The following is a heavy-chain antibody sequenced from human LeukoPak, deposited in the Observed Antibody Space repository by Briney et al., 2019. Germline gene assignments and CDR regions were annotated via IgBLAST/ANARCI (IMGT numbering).Heavy chain of an antibody. Sequence: GASVKVSCKASGYTFTGYFMHWVRQAPGQGLEWLGWINPNSGVTNYAQRFQGRVTMARDTSISTAYMELSNLRSEDMGVYYCTLYNFWGQGTLVTVSS. D-gene: IGHD3/OR15-3a*01. J-gene: IGHJ4*02. CDR1: GYTFTGYF. CDR3: TLYNF. V-gene: IGHV1-2*02. CDR2: INPNSGVT.